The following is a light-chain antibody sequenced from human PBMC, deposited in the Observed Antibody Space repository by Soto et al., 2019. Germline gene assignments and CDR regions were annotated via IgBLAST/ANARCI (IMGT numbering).Light chain of an antibody. V-gene: IGLV2-14*01. J-gene: IGLJ2*01. Sequence: QSVLTQPPSVSGSPGQSITISCTGTSSDVGGYNYVSWYQQYPGKAPKLMIYEVSNRPSGVSNRFSGSKSGNTASLTISGLQAEDEADYYCTSYTSITTVVFGGGTQLTVL. CDR1: SSDVGGYNY. CDR2: EVS. CDR3: TSYTSITTVV.